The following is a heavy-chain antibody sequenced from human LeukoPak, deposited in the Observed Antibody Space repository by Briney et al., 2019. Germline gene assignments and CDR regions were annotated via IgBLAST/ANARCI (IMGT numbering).Heavy chain of an antibody. J-gene: IGHJ5*02. Sequence: ASVKVSCTASGGTFSSYGISWVRQAPGQGLEWMGWISAYNGYTNYVQKLQGRVTMTTDTSTSTAYMELRSLRSDDTAVYYCARDQFGGYWFDPWGQGTLVTVSS. CDR3: ARDQFGGYWFDP. CDR1: GGTFSSYG. V-gene: IGHV1-18*01. D-gene: IGHD3-10*01. CDR2: ISAYNGYT.